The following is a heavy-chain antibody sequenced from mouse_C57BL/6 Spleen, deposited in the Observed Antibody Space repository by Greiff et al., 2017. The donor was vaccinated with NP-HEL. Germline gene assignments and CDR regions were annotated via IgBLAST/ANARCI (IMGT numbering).Heavy chain of an antibody. D-gene: IGHD1-1*01. CDR3: ASPITTAPYAMDY. CDR1: GYTFTDYN. V-gene: IGHV1-22*01. Sequence: VQLQQSGPELVKPGASVKMSCKASGYTFTDYNMHWVKQSHGKSLEWIGYINPNNGGTSYNQKFKGKATLTVNKSSSTAYMELRSLTSEDSAVYYCASPITTAPYAMDYWGQGTSVTVSS. CDR2: INPNNGGT. J-gene: IGHJ4*01.